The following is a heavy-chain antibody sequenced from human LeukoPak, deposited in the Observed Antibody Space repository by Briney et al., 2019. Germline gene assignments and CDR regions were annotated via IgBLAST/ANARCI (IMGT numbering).Heavy chain of an antibody. V-gene: IGHV4-39*07. CDR1: GGSISSTNFQ. J-gene: IGHJ4*02. Sequence: SETLSLTCTVSGGSISSTNFQWGWIRQPPGKGLVWIGSICYSGSPYYHNPSLKSRLTISVDASKNPSSLQLSTVADADTAVYYCARYASGSYYRGIDYWGQGTLVTVSS. D-gene: IGHD1-26*01. CDR3: ARYASGSYYRGIDY. CDR2: ICYSGSP.